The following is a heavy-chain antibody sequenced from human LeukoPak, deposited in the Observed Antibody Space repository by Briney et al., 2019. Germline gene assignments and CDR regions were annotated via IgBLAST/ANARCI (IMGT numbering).Heavy chain of an antibody. CDR1: GGSISSSSYY. J-gene: IGHJ6*02. D-gene: IGHD1-14*01. CDR2: FYYSGST. V-gene: IGHV4-39*01. Sequence: SETLSLTCTVSGGSISSSSYYLGWIRQPPGEGLEWIGSFYYSGSTYFDPSLKSRVTMSVDTSKNQFSLKLISVTAADTAIYYCAGLNRGAAPYYFGMDVWGQGTTVTVSS. CDR3: AGLNRGAAPYYFGMDV.